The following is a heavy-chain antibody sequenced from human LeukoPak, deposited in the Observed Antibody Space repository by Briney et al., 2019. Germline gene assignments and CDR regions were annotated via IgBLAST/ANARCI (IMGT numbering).Heavy chain of an antibody. CDR3: ARGGRGYCSGGSCYAVY. CDR2: ISSSSSYI. Sequence: GGSLRLSCAASGFTFSSYSMNWVRQAPGKGLEWVSSISSSSSYIYYADSVKGRFIISRDNAKNSLYLQMNSLRAEDTAVYYCARGGRGYCSGGSCYAVYWGQGTLVTVSS. V-gene: IGHV3-21*01. J-gene: IGHJ4*02. D-gene: IGHD2-15*01. CDR1: GFTFSSYS.